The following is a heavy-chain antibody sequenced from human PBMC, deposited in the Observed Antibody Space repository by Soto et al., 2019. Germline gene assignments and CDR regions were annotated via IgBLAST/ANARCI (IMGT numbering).Heavy chain of an antibody. J-gene: IGHJ3*02. Sequence: SETLSLTCTVSGASVNDYYWNWVRQPLGKGLEWIGFIHYTGSRIFNPSLQSRVTMSVGVSQNRFSLRLTSVTAADTAIHYCARWGHPAVKAFDIWGQGTTVTVSS. CDR3: ARWGHPAVKAFDI. CDR2: IHYTGSR. D-gene: IGHD3-16*01. V-gene: IGHV4-59*02. CDR1: GASVNDYY.